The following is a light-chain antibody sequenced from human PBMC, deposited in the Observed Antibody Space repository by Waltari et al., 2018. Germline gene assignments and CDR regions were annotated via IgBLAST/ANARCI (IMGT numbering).Light chain of an antibody. J-gene: IGLJ2*01. CDR3: SSYAGSNYLV. CDR1: RSDIGAYNY. V-gene: IGLV2-8*01. Sequence: QSALTQPPSAPGSPGQSVTISCTGTRSDIGAYNYVSWYQQHPGKAPKFIMFEVTKRPSGVPDRFSGSKSGITASLTISGLQPEDEADYYCSSYAGSNYLVFGGGTKLTVL. CDR2: EVT.